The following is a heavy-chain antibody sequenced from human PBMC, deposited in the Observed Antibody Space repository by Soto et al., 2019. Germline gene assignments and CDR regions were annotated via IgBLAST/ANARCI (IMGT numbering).Heavy chain of an antibody. CDR2: IYHSGST. CDR3: ARAVRDPSWSGYYYSYYYGMDV. CDR1: GGSISSGGYS. V-gene: IGHV4-30-2*01. Sequence: PSETLSLTCAVSGGSISSGGYSWSWIRQPPGKGLEWIGYIYHSGSTYYNPSLKSRVTISVDRSKNQFSLKLSSVTAADTAVYYCARAVRDPSWSGYYYSYYYGMDVWGQGTTVTVSS. J-gene: IGHJ6*02. D-gene: IGHD3-3*01.